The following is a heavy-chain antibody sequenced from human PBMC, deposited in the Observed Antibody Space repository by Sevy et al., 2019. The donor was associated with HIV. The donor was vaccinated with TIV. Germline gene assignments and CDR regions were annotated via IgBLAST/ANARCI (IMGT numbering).Heavy chain of an antibody. Sequence: ASVKVSCKASGGTFSSYAISWVRQAPGQGLEWMGGIIPIFGTANYAQKFQGRVTITADESTSTAYMELSSLRSDDTAVYYCVRILSTSYYNYHALDVWGQGTTVTVSS. D-gene: IGHD2-2*01. CDR1: GGTFSSYA. J-gene: IGHJ6*02. CDR2: IIPIFGTA. V-gene: IGHV1-69*13. CDR3: VRILSTSYYNYHALDV.